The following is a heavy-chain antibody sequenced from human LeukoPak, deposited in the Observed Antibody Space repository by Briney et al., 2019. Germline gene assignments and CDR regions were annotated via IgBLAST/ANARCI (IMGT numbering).Heavy chain of an antibody. J-gene: IGHJ6*04. CDR2: INWDGDNT. CDR3: AELGITMIGGV. Sequence: GGSLRLSCAASGFTFDDYAMHWVRQAPGKGLEWVSLINWDGDNTYYADSVKGRFTISRDNSKNSLYLQMNSLRAEDTAVYYCAELGITMIGGVWGKGTTVTISS. CDR1: GFTFDDYA. V-gene: IGHV3-43D*03. D-gene: IGHD3-10*02.